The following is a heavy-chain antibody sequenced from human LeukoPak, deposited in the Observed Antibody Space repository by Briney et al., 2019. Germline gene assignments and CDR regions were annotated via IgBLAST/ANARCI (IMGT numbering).Heavy chain of an antibody. D-gene: IGHD3-16*01. J-gene: IGHJ4*02. CDR1: GFTFSSYG. CDR3: AKTSTGNAYDSFDF. CDR2: ISYDGSNK. V-gene: IGHV3-30*18. Sequence: GGSLRLSRAASGFTFSSYGMHWVRQAPGKGLEWVAVISYDGSNKYYADSVKGRLTISRDNSKNTLSLQMNSLRAEDTALYYCAKTSTGNAYDSFDFWGQGTLVTVSS.